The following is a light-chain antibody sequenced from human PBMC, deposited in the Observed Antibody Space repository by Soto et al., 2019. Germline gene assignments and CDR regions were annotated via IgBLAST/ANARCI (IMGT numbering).Light chain of an antibody. Sequence: DVVVTQSPLSLPVILGHPASISCRSSQSLVDRDGNTFLRWYHQRPGQSPRRLIRKVSNRDSGVRDRFSGSGSGAEVTLKISRVEAEDVGVYYFMQGRQWPNTFGPGTKLEI. V-gene: IGKV2-30*01. CDR2: KVS. CDR1: QSLVDRDGNTF. CDR3: MQGRQWPNT. J-gene: IGKJ2*01.